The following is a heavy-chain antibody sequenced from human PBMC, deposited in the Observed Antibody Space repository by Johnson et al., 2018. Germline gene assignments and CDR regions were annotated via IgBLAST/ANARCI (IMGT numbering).Heavy chain of an antibody. CDR3: AIKNRGLRFFDY. J-gene: IGHJ4*02. CDR1: GYSFTSYD. Sequence: QVQLVQSGAEVQKPGASLMVSCKASGYSFTSYDINWVRQASGQGPEWMGWVNPNTHNTGYVQKFQGRVTMSSSTSATTAYIAPRRLTSGDTAVYYCAIKNRGLRFFDYWGQGTQVMVSS. V-gene: IGHV1-8*01. CDR2: VNPNTHNT.